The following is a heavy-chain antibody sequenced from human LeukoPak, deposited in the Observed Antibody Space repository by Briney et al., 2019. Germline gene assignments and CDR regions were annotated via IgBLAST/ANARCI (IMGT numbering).Heavy chain of an antibody. CDR2: ISAYNGNT. J-gene: IGHJ4*02. Sequence: GASVKVSCEASGYTFTSYGISWVRQAPGQGLEWMGWISAYNGNTNYAQKLQGRVTMTTDTSTSTAYMELRSLRSDDTAVYYCARGVAAAGSSPFDYWGQGTLVTVSS. V-gene: IGHV1-18*01. CDR1: GYTFTSYG. D-gene: IGHD6-13*01. CDR3: ARGVAAAGSSPFDY.